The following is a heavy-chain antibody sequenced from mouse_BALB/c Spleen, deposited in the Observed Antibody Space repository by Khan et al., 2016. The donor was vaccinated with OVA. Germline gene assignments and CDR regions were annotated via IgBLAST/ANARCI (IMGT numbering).Heavy chain of an antibody. CDR1: GYTFTDYG. D-gene: IGHD1-1*01. CDR3: ARLTLRLDY. Sequence: QVQLKESGPELVGPGVSVKISCTGSGYTFTDYGMHWVRQSPAKSLEWIGVITTYSGTTNYNQKFKGKTTMTVDKSSSTAYMELARLTSEYSAIYYCARLTLRLDYWGQGTSVTVSS. J-gene: IGHJ4*01. V-gene: IGHV1S137*01. CDR2: ITTYSGTT.